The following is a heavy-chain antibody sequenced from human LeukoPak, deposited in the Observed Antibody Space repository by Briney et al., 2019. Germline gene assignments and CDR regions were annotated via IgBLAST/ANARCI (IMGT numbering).Heavy chain of an antibody. CDR2: INPNSGGT. V-gene: IGHV1-2*06. J-gene: IGHJ4*02. D-gene: IGHD2-15*01. CDR1: GYTFTGYY. Sequence: ASVKVSCKASGYTFTGYYMHWVRQAPGQGLEWMGRINPNSGGTNYAQKFQGRVTTTRDTSISTAYMELSRLRSDDTAVYYCARGVVVVVAATSFDYWGQGTLVTVSS. CDR3: ARGVVVVVAATSFDY.